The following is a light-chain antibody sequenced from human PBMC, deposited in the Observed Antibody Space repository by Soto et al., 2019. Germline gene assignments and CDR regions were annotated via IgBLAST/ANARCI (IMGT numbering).Light chain of an antibody. J-gene: IGKJ3*01. V-gene: IGKV3-15*01. Sequence: ETVMTQSPATLSVSPGERATLSCRASQSVSSKLAWYQQKVGQSPRLLIHGASTRATGVPARFSGSGSGTEFTLTISSLQSEDFAVYYCQQYNSWPFTFGPGTKVEFK. CDR3: QQYNSWPFT. CDR1: QSVSSK. CDR2: GAS.